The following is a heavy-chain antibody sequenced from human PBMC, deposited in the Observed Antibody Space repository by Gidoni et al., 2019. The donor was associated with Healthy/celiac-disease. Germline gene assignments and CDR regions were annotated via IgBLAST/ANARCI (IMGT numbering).Heavy chain of an antibody. CDR1: GVSISLYY. CDR3: AISSSSSWYFRSGGNFDY. CDR2: IYTSGST. Sequence: QLQLQQSGPGLVKPSETLSLTCTVPGVSISLYYWSWFRQPAGKGLEWIGRIYTSGSTNYNPSLKSRVTMSVDTSKNQFSLKLSSVTAADTAVYYCAISSSSSWYFRSGGNFDYWGQGTLVTVSS. J-gene: IGHJ4*02. V-gene: IGHV4-4*07. D-gene: IGHD6-13*01.